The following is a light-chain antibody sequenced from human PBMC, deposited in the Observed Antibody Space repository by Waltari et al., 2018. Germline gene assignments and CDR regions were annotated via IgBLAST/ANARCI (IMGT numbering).Light chain of an antibody. J-gene: IGLJ3*02. CDR3: QTWGTGIWV. CDR1: SGHSSYA. V-gene: IGLV4-69*01. CDR2: ISSDGSH. Sequence: LVVTQSPSASASLGASVKLTCTLTSGHSSYAIASHQQQPERGPRYLMKISSDGSHIKGDGIPDRFSGSSSGAERYLTSSSLQSEDEADYYCQTWGTGIWVFGGGTKLTVL.